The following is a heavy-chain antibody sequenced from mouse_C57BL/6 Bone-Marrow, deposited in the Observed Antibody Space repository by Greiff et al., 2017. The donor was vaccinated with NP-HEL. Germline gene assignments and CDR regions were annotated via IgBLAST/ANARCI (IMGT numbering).Heavy chain of an antibody. D-gene: IGHD1-1*01. CDR2: INPDSSTI. CDR3: ARPAYYYGSSPWYFDV. Sequence: EVKLVESGGGLVQPGGSLKLSCAASGIDFSRYWMSWVRRAPGKGLEWIGEINPDSSTINYAPSLKDKFIISRDNAKNTLYLQMSKVRSEDTALYYCARPAYYYGSSPWYFDVWGTGTTVTVSS. CDR1: GIDFSRYW. J-gene: IGHJ1*03. V-gene: IGHV4-1*01.